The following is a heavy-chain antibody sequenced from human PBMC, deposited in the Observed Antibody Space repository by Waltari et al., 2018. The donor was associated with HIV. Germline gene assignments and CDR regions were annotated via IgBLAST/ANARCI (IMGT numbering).Heavy chain of an antibody. CDR1: GGSVSSSDYY. Sequence: QVQLQESGPGLVKPSQTLSLTCTVSGGSVSSSDYYWNWIRKPPGKGLGWIGYIYYNENTYYNPSLKSRLTISLDRSKSQFSLKLSSVTTADTAVYYCARSRHDYYDSSGYYRGAFDIWGQGTMVPVSS. CDR3: ARSRHDYYDSSGYYRGAFDI. J-gene: IGHJ3*02. D-gene: IGHD3-22*01. CDR2: IYYNENT. V-gene: IGHV4-30-4*08.